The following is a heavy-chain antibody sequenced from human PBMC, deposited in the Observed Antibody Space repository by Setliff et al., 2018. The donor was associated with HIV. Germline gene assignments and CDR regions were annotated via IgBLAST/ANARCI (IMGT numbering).Heavy chain of an antibody. CDR3: ARGQGPVDH. CDR1: GYIFSHYY. CDR2: ISPNSGGT. J-gene: IGHJ4*02. V-gene: IGHV1-2*06. Sequence: GASVKVSCKASGYIFSHYYTHWVRQAPGQGLEWMGRISPNSGGTHYPQKFQGRVTLTSDTSISTAYMELSGLRSDDTAVYYCARGQGPVDHWGQGTLVTVSS.